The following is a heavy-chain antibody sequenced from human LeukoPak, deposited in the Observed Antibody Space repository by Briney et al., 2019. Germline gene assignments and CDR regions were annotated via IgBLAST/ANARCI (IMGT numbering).Heavy chain of an antibody. CDR1: GGSISSYY. CDR3: SRMGARDLFDY. D-gene: IGHD1-26*01. V-gene: IGHV4-59*01. J-gene: IGHJ4*02. CDR2: MYNSGST. Sequence: SETLSLTCSVSGGSISSYYWSWIRQPPGKGLEWIGYMYNSGSTNYNPSLKSRVSMSVDTSKNQFSLKLTSVTAADTAVYYCSRMGARDLFDYWGQGTLVTVSS.